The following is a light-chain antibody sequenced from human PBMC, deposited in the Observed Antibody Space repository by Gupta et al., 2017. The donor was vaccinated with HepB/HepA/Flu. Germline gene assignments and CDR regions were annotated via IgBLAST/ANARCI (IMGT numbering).Light chain of an antibody. J-gene: IGKJ4*01. CDR3: QQSYRALT. CDR2: AAS. Sequence: DIQMTQSPSTLSASVGDRVTITCRASQSIGGLLNWYQQKPGKAPQLLIYAASSLQSGVPSRFSGSESGTDFTLTISSLQPEDFATYYCQQSYRALTFGGGTKVEIK. V-gene: IGKV1-39*01. CDR1: QSIGGL.